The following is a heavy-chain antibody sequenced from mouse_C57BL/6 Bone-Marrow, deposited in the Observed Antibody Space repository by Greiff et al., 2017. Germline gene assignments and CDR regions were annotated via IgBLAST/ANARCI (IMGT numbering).Heavy chain of an antibody. J-gene: IGHJ2*01. CDR2: IDPETGGT. Sequence: QQSGAELVRPGASVTLSCKASGYTFTDYEMHWVKQTPVHGLEWIGAIDPETGGTAYNQKFKGKAILTADKSSSTAYMELRSLTSEDSAVYYCTRGGDITTVVADYWGQGTTLTVSS. CDR3: TRGGDITTVVADY. D-gene: IGHD1-1*01. CDR1: GYTFTDYE. V-gene: IGHV1-15*01.